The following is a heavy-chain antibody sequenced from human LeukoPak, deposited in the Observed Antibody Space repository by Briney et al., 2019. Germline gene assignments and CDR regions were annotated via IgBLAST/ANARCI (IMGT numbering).Heavy chain of an antibody. CDR3: ARVPRAVTTYWFDP. CDR2: ISAYNGNT. V-gene: IGHV1-18*01. D-gene: IGHD4-11*01. J-gene: IGHJ5*02. Sequence: GASVKVSCKASGHTFTSYGISWVRQAPGQGLEWMGWISAYNGNTNYAQKLQGRVTMTTDTSTSTAYMELRNLRSDDTAVYYCARVPRAVTTYWFDPWGQGTLVTVSS. CDR1: GHTFTSYG.